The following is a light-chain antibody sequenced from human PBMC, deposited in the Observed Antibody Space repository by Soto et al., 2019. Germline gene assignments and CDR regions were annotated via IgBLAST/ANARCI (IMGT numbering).Light chain of an antibody. J-gene: IGKJ1*01. CDR2: AAS. V-gene: IGKV1-39*01. Sequence: DIQMTQSPSSLSASVGDRVTITCRASQSISSYLNWYQQKPGKAPKLLIYAASSLQSGVPPRLSGSGSGTDFTLTISSLQPEDFATYYCQQSYSTPWTFGQGTKV. CDR3: QQSYSTPWT. CDR1: QSISSY.